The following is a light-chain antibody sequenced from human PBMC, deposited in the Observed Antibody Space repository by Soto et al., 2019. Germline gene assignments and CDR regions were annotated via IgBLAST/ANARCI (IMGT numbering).Light chain of an antibody. CDR2: AAS. CDR3: QQYNSYS. CDR1: QSLSDW. V-gene: IGKV1-5*01. J-gene: IGKJ1*01. Sequence: DIQMTQSPSTLSASVGDRVTITCRASQSLSDWLAWYQQKPGKAPKLLIYAASTLQSGVPSRFSGSGSGTDFTLTISSLQPGDFATYYCQQYNSYSFGQGTKVDIK.